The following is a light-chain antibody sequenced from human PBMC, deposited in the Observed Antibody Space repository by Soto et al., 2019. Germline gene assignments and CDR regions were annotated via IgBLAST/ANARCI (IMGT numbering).Light chain of an antibody. CDR2: KVS. Sequence: DVVMTQSRLFLPVRLWHPAAFSCMAGQGLVSSDGIIYLNWFHQRPGQSPRRLIYKVSNRDSGVPDRFSGSGSGTDFTLEISRVEADDVGVYYCMQGTQWPRTFGQGTKVDIK. CDR3: MQGTQWPRT. CDR1: QGLVSSDGIIY. V-gene: IGKV2-30*01. J-gene: IGKJ1*01.